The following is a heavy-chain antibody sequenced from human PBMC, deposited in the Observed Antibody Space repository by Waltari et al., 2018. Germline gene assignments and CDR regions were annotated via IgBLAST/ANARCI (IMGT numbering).Heavy chain of an antibody. CDR2: IYTSGSN. D-gene: IGHD3-16*02. J-gene: IGHJ4*02. Sequence: QVQLQESGPGLVKASQTLSLTCTVSGGSISSGSYYWSWIRQPAGKGLEWIGHIYTSGSNSYNPSLKSRVTISVDTSKNQFSLKLSSVTAADTALYFCARVQYRTEPSSGLYYFDYWGQGTLVTVSS. CDR1: GGSISSGSYY. V-gene: IGHV4-61*02. CDR3: ARVQYRTEPSSGLYYFDY.